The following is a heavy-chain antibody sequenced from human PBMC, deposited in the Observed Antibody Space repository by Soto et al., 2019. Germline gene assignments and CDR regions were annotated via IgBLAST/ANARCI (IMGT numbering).Heavy chain of an antibody. CDR1: GGSISSGDYY. CDR2: IYYSGST. CDR3: AREPADVDTAMDP. V-gene: IGHV4-30-4*01. J-gene: IGHJ5*02. Sequence: QVQLQESGPGLVKPSQTLSLTCTVSGGSISSGDYYWSWIRQPPGKGLEWIGYIYYSGSTYYNPSLKSRVTISVDTSKNQFSLKLSSVTAADPAVYYCAREPADVDTAMDPWSQGTLVTVSS. D-gene: IGHD5-18*01.